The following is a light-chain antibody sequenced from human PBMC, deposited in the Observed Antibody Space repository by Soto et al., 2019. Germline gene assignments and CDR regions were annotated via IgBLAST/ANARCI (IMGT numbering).Light chain of an antibody. CDR1: QSVRTY. CDR2: DAF. Sequence: EIVLTQSPVTLSLSPGERATLSCRASQSVRTYLAWYQVKPGQAPRLLIYDAFHRATGIPARFSGSGSGTDFTLTISSLEPEDFAVYYCQQRSKWPLTFGQGTKVDIK. J-gene: IGKJ1*01. V-gene: IGKV3-11*01. CDR3: QQRSKWPLT.